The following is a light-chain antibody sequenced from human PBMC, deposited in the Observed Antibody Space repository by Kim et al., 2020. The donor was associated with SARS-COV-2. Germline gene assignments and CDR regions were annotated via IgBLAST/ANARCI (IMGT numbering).Light chain of an antibody. CDR2: DAS. V-gene: IGKV1-5*01. Sequence: DIQMTQSPSTLSASVGDRITITCRASQSVSGWLAWYQQKPGKAPKLLINDASSLESGVPSRFSGSGSGTEFTLTISSLQSDDFANYYCQQYYIFPWTFGQGTKVDIK. CDR1: QSVSGW. CDR3: QQYYIFPWT. J-gene: IGKJ1*01.